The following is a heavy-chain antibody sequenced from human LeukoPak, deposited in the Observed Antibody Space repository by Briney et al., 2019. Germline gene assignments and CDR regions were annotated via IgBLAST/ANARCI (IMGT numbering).Heavy chain of an antibody. V-gene: IGHV4-38-2*02. J-gene: IGHJ3*02. CDR1: GYSISSGYY. CDR2: TYHSGST. CDR3: ARDRFSRYYYDSSGYRMGDAFDI. D-gene: IGHD3-22*01. Sequence: SETLSLTCTVSGYSISSGYYWGWIRQPPGKGLEWIGSTYHSGSTYYNPSLKGRVTISVDTSKNQFSLKLSSVTAADTAVYYCARDRFSRYYYDSSGYRMGDAFDIWGQGTMVTVSS.